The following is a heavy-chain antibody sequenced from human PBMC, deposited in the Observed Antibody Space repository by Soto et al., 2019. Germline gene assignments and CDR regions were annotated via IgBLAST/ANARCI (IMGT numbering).Heavy chain of an antibody. Sequence: HITWKEAGPALVQPTQPLTLTCTFSGFSLSSTRMAVGWIRPPPGKALEWLALIYWDDDKRYSPFLKSRLTITKDTSKNQVVLTMSNMDPVYTARYYCSHIVVAGLGYYFDYWGQGTLVTVSS. CDR3: SHIVVAGLGYYFDY. J-gene: IGHJ4*02. CDR2: IYWDDDK. CDR1: GFSLSSTRMA. V-gene: IGHV2-5*02. D-gene: IGHD6-19*01.